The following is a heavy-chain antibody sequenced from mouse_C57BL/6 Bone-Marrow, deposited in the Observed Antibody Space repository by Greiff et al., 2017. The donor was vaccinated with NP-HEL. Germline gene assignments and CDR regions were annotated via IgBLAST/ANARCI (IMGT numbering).Heavy chain of an antibody. Sequence: VKLMQSGAELARPGASVKLSCKASGYTFTSYWMHWVKQRPGQGLEWIGRIHPSDSDTNYNQKFKGKATLTVDKSSSTAYMQLSSLTSEDSAVYYCAIHDGYSPWFAYWGQGTLVTVSA. V-gene: IGHV1-74*01. CDR2: IHPSDSDT. CDR1: GYTFTSYW. CDR3: AIHDGYSPWFAY. J-gene: IGHJ3*01. D-gene: IGHD2-3*01.